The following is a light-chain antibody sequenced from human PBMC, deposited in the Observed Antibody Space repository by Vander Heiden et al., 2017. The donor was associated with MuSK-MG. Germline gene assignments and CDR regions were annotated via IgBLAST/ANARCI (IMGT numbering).Light chain of an antibody. CDR1: QSVYSY. Sequence: EIVLTQSPATLSLSPGERATLSCRASQSVYSYLAWYQQKPGQAPRLLIYDASKIATGIPGRFSGSGSGTDFTLTISSLEHEDSAVYYWQQRNNSYTFGQGTKLEIK. CDR2: DAS. J-gene: IGKJ2*01. CDR3: QQRNNSYT. V-gene: IGKV3-11*01.